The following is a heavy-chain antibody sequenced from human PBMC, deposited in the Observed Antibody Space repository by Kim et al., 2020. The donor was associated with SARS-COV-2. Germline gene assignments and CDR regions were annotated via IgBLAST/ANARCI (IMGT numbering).Heavy chain of an antibody. D-gene: IGHD5-12*01. CDR1: GFTLGDYA. J-gene: IGHJ4*02. CDR3: AKDHAYSGYPRGLDY. V-gene: IGHV3-9*01. CDR2: ISWNSDSV. Sequence: GGSLRLSCAASGFTLGDYAMHWVRQAPGKGLEWVSGISWNSDSVGYADSVKGRFTISRDNAKNSLSLQMNSLRTEDTALYYCAKDHAYSGYPRGLDYWGQGTLVTVSS.